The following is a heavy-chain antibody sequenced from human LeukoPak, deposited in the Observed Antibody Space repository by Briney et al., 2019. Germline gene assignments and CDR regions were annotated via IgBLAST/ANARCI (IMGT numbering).Heavy chain of an antibody. D-gene: IGHD6-6*01. CDR3: AKPLSIAARAVVPAIDY. CDR2: ISYDGSNK. V-gene: IGHV3-30*18. CDR1: GFTFSSYG. J-gene: IGHJ4*02. Sequence: GRSLGLSCAASGFTFSSYGMHWVRQAPGKGLEWVAVISYDGSNKYYADSVKGRFTISRDNSKNTLYLQMNSLRAEDTAVYYCAKPLSIAARAVVPAIDYWGQGTLVTVSS.